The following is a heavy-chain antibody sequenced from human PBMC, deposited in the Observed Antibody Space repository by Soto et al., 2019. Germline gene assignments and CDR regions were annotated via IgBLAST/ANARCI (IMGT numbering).Heavy chain of an antibody. CDR2: IYYGGST. CDR3: ARGGYYHENSGQNAYDY. CDR1: GGSISSGGYY. V-gene: IGHV4-31*03. D-gene: IGHD3-22*01. Sequence: NPSETLSLTCTVSGGSISSGGYYWSWIRQHPGKGLEWIGYIYYGGSTYYNPSLKSRATISGDTSKNQFSLKLSSVTAADTAVYYCARGGYYHENSGQNAYDYWGQGIRVTV. J-gene: IGHJ4*01.